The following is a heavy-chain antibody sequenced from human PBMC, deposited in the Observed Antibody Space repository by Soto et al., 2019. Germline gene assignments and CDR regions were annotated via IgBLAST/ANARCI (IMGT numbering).Heavy chain of an antibody. Sequence: GGSLRLSCAASGFTFRRYWMHWVRQAPGKGLVWVSRIDSDGSTTQYEDSVRGRSTISRDNAKNTLFLQMNSLRAEDTAVYYCARFCYSGYYLGPIDSRAQRTLVTVS. V-gene: IGHV3-74*03. CDR2: IDSDGSTT. D-gene: IGHD3-22*01. J-gene: IGHJ5*01. CDR1: GFTFRRYW. CDR3: ARFCYSGYYLGPIDS.